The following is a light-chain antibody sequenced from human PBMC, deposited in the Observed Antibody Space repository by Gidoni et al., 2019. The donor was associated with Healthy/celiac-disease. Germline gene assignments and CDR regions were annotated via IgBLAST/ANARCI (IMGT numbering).Light chain of an antibody. CDR2: DAS. V-gene: IGKV1-39*01. J-gene: IGKJ2*01. CDR3: QQSYSTPRT. Sequence: DIQMTQSPSSLSSCVGDRVTITCRASQSISSYLNWYQQKPGKAPKLLIYDASSLQSGVPSRFSGSGSGTDFTLTISSLQPEDFATYYCQQSYSTPRTFGQGTKLEIK. CDR1: QSISSY.